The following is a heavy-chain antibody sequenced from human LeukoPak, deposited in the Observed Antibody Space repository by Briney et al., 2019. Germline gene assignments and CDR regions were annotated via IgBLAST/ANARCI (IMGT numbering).Heavy chain of an antibody. Sequence: GGSLRLSCAASGFTFSSYWMHWVRQAPGKGLVWVSRINSDGSSTSYADSVKGRFTISRDNAKNTLYLQMNSLRAEDTAVYYCARVNRITIFGVVITSYGMDVWGQGTTVTVSS. J-gene: IGHJ6*02. V-gene: IGHV3-74*01. CDR2: INSDGSST. CDR1: GFTFSSYW. CDR3: ARVNRITIFGVVITSYGMDV. D-gene: IGHD3-3*01.